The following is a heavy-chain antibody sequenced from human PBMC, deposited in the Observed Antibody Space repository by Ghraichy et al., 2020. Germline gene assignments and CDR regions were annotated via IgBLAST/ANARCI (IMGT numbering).Heavy chain of an antibody. D-gene: IGHD3-3*01. V-gene: IGHV4-61*02. J-gene: IGHJ3*02. Sequence: SETLSLTCIVSGGSISSSTYYWTWIRQPAGKGLEWIGRIYTDGSTNYNPSLTSRVTMSIDTSNNQFSLKLSSLTAADTAVYYCARADNSLRFFERQDAFDTWGQGTTVIVSS. CDR2: IYTDGST. CDR1: GGSISSSTYY. CDR3: ARADNSLRFFERQDAFDT.